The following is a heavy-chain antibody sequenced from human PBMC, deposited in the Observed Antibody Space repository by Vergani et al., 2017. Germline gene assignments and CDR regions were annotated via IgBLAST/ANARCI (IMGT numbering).Heavy chain of an antibody. CDR3: ARDNMRTGYTMDV. V-gene: IGHV4-61*02. Sequence: QVQLQESGPGLVKPSQTLSLTCTVSGGSISSGSYYWSWIRQPAGKGLEWIGRIYTSGSTNYNPSLKSRVTISVDTSKNQFSLKLSSVTAADTAVYYCARDNMRTGYTMDVWGKGTTVTVSS. D-gene: IGHD6-13*01. CDR1: GGSISSGSYY. J-gene: IGHJ6*03. CDR2: IYTSGST.